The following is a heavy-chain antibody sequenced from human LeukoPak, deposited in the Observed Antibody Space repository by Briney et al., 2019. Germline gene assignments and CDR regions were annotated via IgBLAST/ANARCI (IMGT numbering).Heavy chain of an antibody. V-gene: IGHV4-34*01. D-gene: IGHD2-2*01. CDR2: INHSGST. CDR1: GGSFSGYY. CDR3: ARLLIVVVPAATSVNWFDP. Sequence: SETLSLTCAVYGGSFSGYYWSWIRQPPGKGLEWIGEINHSGSTNYNPSLKSRVTIPVDTSKNQFSLKLSSVTAADTAVYYCARLLIVVVPAATSVNWFDPWGQGTLVTVPS. J-gene: IGHJ5*02.